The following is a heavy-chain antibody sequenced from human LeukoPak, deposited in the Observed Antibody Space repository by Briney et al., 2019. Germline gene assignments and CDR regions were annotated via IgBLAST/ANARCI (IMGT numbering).Heavy chain of an antibody. CDR2: INDSGRI. J-gene: IGHJ6*03. Sequence: ADTQSLTCAVSGGSISSSSYYWGWIRRPAGKGFEWFGEINDSGRIKYHPSLMSRGTVSVDTSKNQFSLRLTSGTATDTAVYYCARRWNYGRNYYIDVWGNGATVSVSS. CDR3: ARRWNYGRNYYIDV. D-gene: IGHD1-7*01. CDR1: GGSISSSSYY. V-gene: IGHV4-39*01.